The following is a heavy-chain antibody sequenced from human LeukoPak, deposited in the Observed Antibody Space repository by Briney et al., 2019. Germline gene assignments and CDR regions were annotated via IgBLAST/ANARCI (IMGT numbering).Heavy chain of an antibody. CDR2: ISSSGSTI. Sequence: GGSMRLSCAASGFTFSSYEMNWVRQAPGKGLEWVSYISSSGSTIYYADSVKGRFTISRDNAKNSLYLQMNSLRAEDTAVYYCAAAPLPHSYFDYWGQGTLVTVSS. CDR3: AAAPLPHSYFDY. J-gene: IGHJ4*02. D-gene: IGHD1-14*01. CDR1: GFTFSSYE. V-gene: IGHV3-48*03.